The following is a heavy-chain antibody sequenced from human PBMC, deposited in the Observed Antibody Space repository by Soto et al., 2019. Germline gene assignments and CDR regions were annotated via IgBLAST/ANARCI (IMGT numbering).Heavy chain of an antibody. CDR1: GFSLSTSGMC. J-gene: IGHJ4*02. D-gene: IGHD6-19*01. V-gene: IGHV2-70*11. Sequence: PTLVNPTQTLTLTCTFSGFSLSTSGMCVSWIRQPPGKALEWLARIDWDDDKYYSTSLKTRLTISKDTSKNQVVLTMTNMDPVDTAMYYCARSPVGSSGWPLFDYWGQGTLVTVSS. CDR2: IDWDDDK. CDR3: ARSPVGSSGWPLFDY.